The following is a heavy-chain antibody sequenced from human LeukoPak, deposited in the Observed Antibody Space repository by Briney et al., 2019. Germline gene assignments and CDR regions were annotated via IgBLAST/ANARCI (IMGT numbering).Heavy chain of an antibody. J-gene: IGHJ4*02. CDR3: ARPLSASSGWYRY. Sequence: SGGSLRLFCAASGLTFRNYAMSWIRQAPGEGLEWVSYISSSGSTIYYADSVKGRFTISRDNAKNSLYLQMNSLRAEDTAVYYCARPLSASSGWYRYWGQGTLVTVSS. CDR1: GLTFRNYA. CDR2: ISSSGSTI. D-gene: IGHD6-19*01. V-gene: IGHV3-11*04.